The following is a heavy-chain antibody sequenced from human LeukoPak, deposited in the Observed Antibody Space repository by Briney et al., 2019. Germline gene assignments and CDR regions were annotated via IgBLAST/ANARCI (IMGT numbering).Heavy chain of an antibody. J-gene: IGHJ1*01. Sequence: GGSLRLSCAASGFTFSSYAMSWVRQAPGKGLEWVSAISGSGGSTYYADSVKGRFTISRDNSKNTLYLQVNSLRAEDTAVYYCAKEAPGYYDSSGYSPEYFQHWGQGTLVTVSS. V-gene: IGHV3-23*01. CDR1: GFTFSSYA. CDR2: ISGSGGST. D-gene: IGHD3-22*01. CDR3: AKEAPGYYDSSGYSPEYFQH.